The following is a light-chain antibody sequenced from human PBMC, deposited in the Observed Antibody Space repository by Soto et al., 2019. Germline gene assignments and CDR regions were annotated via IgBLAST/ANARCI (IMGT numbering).Light chain of an antibody. CDR1: SSDVGNYKY. Sequence: QSVLTQPASVSGSPGQSITISCTGTSSDVGNYKYVSWYQQHPGKAPKLMIFEVNKRPSGVPDRFSGSKSGNTASLTVSGLQAEDEADYYCGSYTGGNTYVFGAGTKVTVL. V-gene: IGLV2-8*01. CDR3: GSYTGGNTYV. CDR2: EVN. J-gene: IGLJ1*01.